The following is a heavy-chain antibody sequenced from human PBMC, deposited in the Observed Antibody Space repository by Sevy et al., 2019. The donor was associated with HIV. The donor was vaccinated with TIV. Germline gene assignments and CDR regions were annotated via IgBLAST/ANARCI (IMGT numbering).Heavy chain of an antibody. CDR3: TTEYSSSWYNWFDP. CDR2: IKSKTDGGTT. Sequence: GGSLRLSCAASGFTFSNAWMSWVRQAPGKGLEWVGRIKSKTDGGTTDYAAPVKGRFTISRDDSKNTLYLQMNSLKTEDTAVYYRTTEYSSSWYNWFDPWGQGTLVTVSS. J-gene: IGHJ5*02. D-gene: IGHD6-13*01. CDR1: GFTFSNAW. V-gene: IGHV3-15*01.